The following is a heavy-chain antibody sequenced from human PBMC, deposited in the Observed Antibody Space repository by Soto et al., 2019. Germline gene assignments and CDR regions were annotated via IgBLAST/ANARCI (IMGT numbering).Heavy chain of an antibody. CDR1: GFTFSSYG. J-gene: IGHJ4*02. CDR2: INSDGSSTI. CDR3: ARHYDSSGYYYAVDY. D-gene: IGHD3-22*01. V-gene: IGHV3-48*04. Sequence: SGFTFSSYGMHWVRQAPGKGLVWVSRINSDGSSTIYYADSVKGRFTISRDNAKNSLYLQMNSLRAEDTAVYYCARHYDSSGYYYAVDYWGQGTLVTVSS.